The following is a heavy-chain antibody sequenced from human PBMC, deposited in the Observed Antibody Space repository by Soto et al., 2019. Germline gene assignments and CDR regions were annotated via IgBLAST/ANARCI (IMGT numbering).Heavy chain of an antibody. CDR2: ISGSGGST. J-gene: IGHJ3*02. Sequence: SLRLSCAASGFTFSSYAMSWVRQAPGKGLEWVSAISGSGGSTYYADSVKGRFTISRDNSKNTLYLQMNSLRAEDTAVYYCAKDDDILTGDYEAFDIWGQGTMVTV. CDR3: AKDDDILTGDYEAFDI. D-gene: IGHD3-9*01. V-gene: IGHV3-23*01. CDR1: GFTFSSYA.